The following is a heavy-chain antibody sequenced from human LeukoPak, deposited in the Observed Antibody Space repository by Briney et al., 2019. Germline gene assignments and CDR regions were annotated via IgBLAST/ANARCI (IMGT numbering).Heavy chain of an antibody. CDR2: ISSSGSTI. CDR3: ARGQLEYYYDSSGSLETFDY. V-gene: IGHV3-48*03. Sequence: GGSLRLSCAASGFTFSSYEMNWVRQAPGKGLEWVSYISSSGSTIYYADSVKGRFTISRDNAKNSLYLQMNSLGAEDTAVYYCARGQLEYYYDSSGSLETFDYWGQGTLVTVSS. CDR1: GFTFSSYE. D-gene: IGHD3-22*01. J-gene: IGHJ4*02.